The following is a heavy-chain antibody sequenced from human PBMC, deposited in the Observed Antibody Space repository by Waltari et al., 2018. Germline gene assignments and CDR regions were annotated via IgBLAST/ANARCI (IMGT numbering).Heavy chain of an antibody. CDR3: ARVGYDSSGYNFQH. Sequence: QVQLQESGPGLVKPSETLSLTCTVSGGSISSYSWSWIRQPPGKGLEWIGYIYYSGSTNYNPSLKSRVTISVDTSKNQFSLKLSSVTAADTAVYYCARVGYDSSGYNFQHWGQGTLVTVSS. V-gene: IGHV4-59*01. CDR1: GGSISSYS. J-gene: IGHJ1*01. D-gene: IGHD3-22*01. CDR2: IYYSGST.